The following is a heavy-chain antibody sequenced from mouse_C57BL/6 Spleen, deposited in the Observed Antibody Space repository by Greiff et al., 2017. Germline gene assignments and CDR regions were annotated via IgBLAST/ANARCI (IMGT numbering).Heavy chain of an antibody. J-gene: IGHJ3*01. V-gene: IGHV1-69*01. CDR1: GYTFTSYW. CDR3: ARAGYGYAFAY. Sequence: QVQLKQPGAELVMPGASVKLSCKASGYTFTSYWMHWVKQRPGQGLEWIGEIDPSDSYTNYNQKFKGKSTLTVDKSSSTAYMQLSSLTSEDSAVYYCARAGYGYAFAYWGQGTLVTVSA. D-gene: IGHD2-2*01. CDR2: IDPSDSYT.